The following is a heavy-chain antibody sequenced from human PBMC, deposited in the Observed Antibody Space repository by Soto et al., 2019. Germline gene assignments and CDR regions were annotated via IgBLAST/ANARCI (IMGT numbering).Heavy chain of an antibody. V-gene: IGHV3-30*18. J-gene: IGHJ4*02. CDR1: GFTFSSYG. CDR2: ISYDGSNK. CDR3: AKDQSGYDPIDY. Sequence: GGSLRLSCAASGFTFSSYGMHWVRQAPGKGLEWVAVISYDGSNKYYADSVKGRFTISRDNSKNTLYLQMNSLRAEDTAVYYCAKDQSGYDPIDYWGQGTLVTVSS. D-gene: IGHD5-12*01.